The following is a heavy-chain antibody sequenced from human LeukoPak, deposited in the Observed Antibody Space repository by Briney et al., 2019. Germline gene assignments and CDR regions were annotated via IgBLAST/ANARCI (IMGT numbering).Heavy chain of an antibody. J-gene: IGHJ4*02. CDR3: ARSRGYRTNGVCYREFDY. CDR2: INPNSGGP. V-gene: IGHV1-2*02. CDR1: GYTFTGYF. D-gene: IGHD2-8*01. Sequence: ASVKVSCKASGYTFTGYFMHWVRQAPGQGLEWMGWINPNSGGPNYAQKFQGRVTMTRDTSISTAYMDLSGLRSDDTAVYYCARSRGYRTNGVCYREFDYWGQGTLVTVSS.